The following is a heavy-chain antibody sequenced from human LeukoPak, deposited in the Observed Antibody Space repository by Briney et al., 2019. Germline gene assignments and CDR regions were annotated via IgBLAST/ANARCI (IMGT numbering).Heavy chain of an antibody. CDR1: GYTFTSYD. J-gene: IGHJ4*02. CDR3: ARALGIAAAGIINY. D-gene: IGHD6-13*01. V-gene: IGHV1-8*01. CDR2: MNPNSGNT. Sequence: ASVKVSCKASGYTFTSYDINWVRQATGQGLEWMGWMNPNSGNTGYAQKFQGRVTMTRNTSISTAYMELRSLRSEDTAVYYCARALGIAAAGIINYWGQGTLVTVSS.